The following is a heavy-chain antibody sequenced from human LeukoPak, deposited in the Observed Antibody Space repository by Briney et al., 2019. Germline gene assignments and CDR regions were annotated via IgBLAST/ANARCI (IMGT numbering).Heavy chain of an antibody. Sequence: SETLSLTCTVSGGSISSYYWSWIRQPPGKGLEWIGYIYYSGSTNYNPSLKSRVTISVDTSKNQFSLKLSSVTATDTALYFCTRGPLYYMDVWGKGTTVTVSS. CDR1: GGSISSYY. J-gene: IGHJ6*03. CDR3: TRGPLYYMDV. V-gene: IGHV4-59*01. CDR2: IYYSGST.